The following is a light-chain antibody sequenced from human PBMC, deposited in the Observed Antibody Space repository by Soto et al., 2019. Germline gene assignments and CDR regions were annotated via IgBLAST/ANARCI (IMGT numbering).Light chain of an antibody. CDR2: AAS. CDR1: QSISSY. V-gene: IGKV1-39*01. J-gene: IGKJ1*01. CDR3: QQSYSTPRT. Sequence: DIQMTQSPSSLSASVGDRVTITCRASQSISSYLNWYQQKPGKAPKLLIYAASSLQSGVPSRFSGSGSGADFTLTINSLQPEDFATYYCQQSYSTPRTFGQGTKVE.